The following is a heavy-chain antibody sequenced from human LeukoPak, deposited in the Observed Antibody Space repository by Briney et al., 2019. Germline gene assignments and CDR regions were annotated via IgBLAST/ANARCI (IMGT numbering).Heavy chain of an antibody. D-gene: IGHD1-26*01. Sequence: GGSLRPSCAASGFTFSSYSMNWVRQAPGKGLEWVSSISSSSSYIYYADSVKGRFTISRDNAKNSLYLQMNSLRAEDTAVYYCARGSGSYYPVDYWGQGTLVTVSS. V-gene: IGHV3-21*01. J-gene: IGHJ4*02. CDR2: ISSSSSYI. CDR3: ARGSGSYYPVDY. CDR1: GFTFSSYS.